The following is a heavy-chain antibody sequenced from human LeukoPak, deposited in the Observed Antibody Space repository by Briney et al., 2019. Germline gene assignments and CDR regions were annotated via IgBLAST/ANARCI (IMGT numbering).Heavy chain of an antibody. Sequence: PSETLSLTCAVSGSSISSSNWWSWVRQPPGKGLEWIGEIYHSGSTNYNPSLKSRVTISVDKSKNQFSLKLSSVTAADTAVYYCARLWFGESRYFDYWGQGTLVTVSS. CDR2: IYHSGST. J-gene: IGHJ4*02. D-gene: IGHD3-10*01. CDR1: GSSISSSNW. V-gene: IGHV4-4*02. CDR3: ARLWFGESRYFDY.